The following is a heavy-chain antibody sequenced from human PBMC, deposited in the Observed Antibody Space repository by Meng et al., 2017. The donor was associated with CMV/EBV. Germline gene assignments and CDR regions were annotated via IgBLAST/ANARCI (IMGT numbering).Heavy chain of an antibody. CDR2: ISSSSSYI. J-gene: IGHJ6*02. CDR1: GFTFSSYS. Sequence: GESLKISCAASGFTFSSYSMNWVRQAPGKGLEWVSSISSSSSYIYYADSVKGRFTISRDNAKNSLYLQMNSLRAKDTAVYYCVSFHRGEIYYGMDVWGQGTTVTVSS. D-gene: IGHD3-16*01. CDR3: VSFHRGEIYYGMDV. V-gene: IGHV3-21*01.